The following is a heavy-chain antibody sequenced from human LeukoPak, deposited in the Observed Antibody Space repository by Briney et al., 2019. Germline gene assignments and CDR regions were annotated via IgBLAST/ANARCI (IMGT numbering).Heavy chain of an antibody. Sequence: PGGSLRLSCAASGFTFSDYYMNWIRQAPGKGLEWVSFIGGSGASIYYADSVKGRFTISRDNAKDSLYLQMNSLRAEDTAVYYCARAELGYCSGGSCYPKNWFDPWGQGTLVTVSS. D-gene: IGHD2-15*01. J-gene: IGHJ5*02. V-gene: IGHV3-11*04. CDR1: GFTFSDYY. CDR2: IGGSGASI. CDR3: ARAELGYCSGGSCYPKNWFDP.